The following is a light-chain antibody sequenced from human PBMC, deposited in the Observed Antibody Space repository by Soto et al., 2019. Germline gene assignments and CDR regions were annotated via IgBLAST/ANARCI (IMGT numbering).Light chain of an antibody. V-gene: IGKV3-11*01. CDR2: DAS. CDR3: QQRSNSPPWIT. J-gene: IGKJ5*01. Sequence: EVVLTQSPATLSLSPGDRATLSCRASQSVSIYLAWYQQKPGQPPKLLIYDASNTATGIPAKFSGSGSGTDFTLTISSLEPEDAAVYYCQQRSNSPPWITFGQGTRLEIK. CDR1: QSVSIY.